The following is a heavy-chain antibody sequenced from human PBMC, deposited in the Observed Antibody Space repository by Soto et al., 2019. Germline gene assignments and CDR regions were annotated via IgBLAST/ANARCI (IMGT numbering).Heavy chain of an antibody. CDR3: AARYCSRTSCFQFDY. Sequence: GGSLRLSCAASGFTFSNYAMHWVRQAPGKGLEYVSAISGDGTSTYYANSVKGRFTISRDNSKNTLYHQMGSLRAEDMAVYYCAARYCSRTSCFQFDYWGQGTPVTVSS. CDR2: ISGDGTST. D-gene: IGHD2-2*01. CDR1: GFTFSNYA. V-gene: IGHV3-64*01. J-gene: IGHJ4*02.